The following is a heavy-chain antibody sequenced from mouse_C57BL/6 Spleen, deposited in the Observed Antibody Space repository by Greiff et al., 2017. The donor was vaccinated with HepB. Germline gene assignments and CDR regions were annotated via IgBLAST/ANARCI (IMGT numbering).Heavy chain of an antibody. Sequence: QVHVKQSGTELVKPGASVKLSCKASGYTFTSYWMHWVKQRPGQGLEWIGNINPSNGGTNYNEKFKSKATLTVDKSSSTAYMQLSSLTSEDSAVYYCARPFYYDYDGGFDYWGQGTTLTVSS. D-gene: IGHD2-4*01. CDR1: GYTFTSYW. V-gene: IGHV1-53*01. J-gene: IGHJ2*01. CDR2: INPSNGGT. CDR3: ARPFYYDYDGGFDY.